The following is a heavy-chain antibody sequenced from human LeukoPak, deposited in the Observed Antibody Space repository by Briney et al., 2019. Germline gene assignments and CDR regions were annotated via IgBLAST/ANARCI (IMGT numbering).Heavy chain of an antibody. J-gene: IGHJ4*02. Sequence: PGRSLRLSCAASGFTFDDYATHWVPQAPGKGLEGVSSISWNSGRMDYADSVKGRFTISRDNAKNALYLQMNSLRVEDMALYYCAKDVNYCPSGTFDYWGQGTLVTVSS. CDR3: AKDVNYCPSGTFDY. CDR1: GFTFDDYA. V-gene: IGHV3-9*03. CDR2: ISWNSGRM. D-gene: IGHD3-10*01.